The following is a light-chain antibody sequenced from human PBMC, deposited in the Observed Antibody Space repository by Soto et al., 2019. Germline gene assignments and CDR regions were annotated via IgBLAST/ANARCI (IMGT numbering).Light chain of an antibody. CDR1: QRMSGW. CDR3: QQYDSFSVT. Sequence: DIQMTQSPSSLSASVGDRVTMTFQASQRMSGWLAWHQQKPGKAPKLLIYDVSALKRGVPPRFSGSGSGTEFTLTISSLQPDDFATYYCQQYDSFSVTFGQGTKVHIK. J-gene: IGKJ1*01. CDR2: DVS. V-gene: IGKV1-5*01.